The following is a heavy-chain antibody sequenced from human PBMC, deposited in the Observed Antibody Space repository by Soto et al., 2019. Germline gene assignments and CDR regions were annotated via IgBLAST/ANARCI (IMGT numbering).Heavy chain of an antibody. Sequence: EVQLLESGGDLVQPGWSLRLSCVASGFTCSSYAIDWVRQAPGTGLEWVSVIDGRGGDRSLADSVKGRFTISRDNSKNTLYLQMDRLRVEDTARYYCAKEIVAAAYVETSPFDFWCKGTLVTVSS. CDR1: GFTCSSYA. J-gene: IGHJ4*02. CDR3: AKEIVAAAYVETSPFDF. CDR2: IDGRGGDR. D-gene: IGHD2-15*01. V-gene: IGHV3-23*01.